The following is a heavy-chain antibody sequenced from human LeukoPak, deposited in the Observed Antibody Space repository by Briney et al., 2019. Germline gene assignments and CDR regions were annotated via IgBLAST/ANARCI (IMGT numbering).Heavy chain of an antibody. V-gene: IGHV1-18*01. CDR3: ARETPNAFDI. J-gene: IGHJ3*02. Sequence: ASVKVSCKASGYTFTSNGISWVRQVPGQGLEWIGGLSVYNGNANPAQNFQARVTMTTDTSTSTAYMELRRLRFDDTAVCYCARETPNAFDIWGQGTKVIVSS. CDR2: LSVYNGNA. CDR1: GYTFTSNG.